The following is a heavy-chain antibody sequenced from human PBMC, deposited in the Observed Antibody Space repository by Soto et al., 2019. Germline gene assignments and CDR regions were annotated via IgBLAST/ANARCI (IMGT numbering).Heavy chain of an antibody. Sequence: EVQLLESGGGLVQPGGSLRLSCAASGFTFRNSAMNWVRQVPGKGLEWVSAIGGGGATTFYADSLKGRFTVSRDNSKNTLYLQMNSLRAEDTAVSYCVLPSSGKYFFEHWGQGALVTVSS. J-gene: IGHJ4*02. D-gene: IGHD3-22*01. CDR1: GFTFRNSA. CDR3: VLPSSGKYFFEH. CDR2: IGGGGATT. V-gene: IGHV3-23*01.